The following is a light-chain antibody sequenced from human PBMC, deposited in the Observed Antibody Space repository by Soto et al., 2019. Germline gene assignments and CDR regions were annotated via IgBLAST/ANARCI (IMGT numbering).Light chain of an antibody. CDR3: QQRSNWT. CDR2: DAS. Sequence: EIVLTQSPAILSLSPGERATLSCRASQSVSSYLAWYQQKPGQAPRLLIYDASNRATGIPARFSGSGSGTDFTLTISSLEPEDFAVYYCQQRSNWTFGGGTKVEIK. V-gene: IGKV3-11*01. CDR1: QSVSSY. J-gene: IGKJ4*01.